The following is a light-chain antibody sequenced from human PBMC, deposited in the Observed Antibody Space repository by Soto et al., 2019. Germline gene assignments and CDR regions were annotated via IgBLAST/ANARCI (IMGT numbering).Light chain of an antibody. CDR2: DAS. CDR1: QSISSH. V-gene: IGKV3-11*01. J-gene: IGKJ1*01. CDR3: QQRSNWPAWT. Sequence: EIVLTQSPATLSLSPGERATLSYRASQSISSHLAWYQQKPGQAPRLLIYDASNRATGIPARFSGSGSGTDFTLTISNLEPEDFAVYYCQQRSNWPAWTFGQGTKVEIK.